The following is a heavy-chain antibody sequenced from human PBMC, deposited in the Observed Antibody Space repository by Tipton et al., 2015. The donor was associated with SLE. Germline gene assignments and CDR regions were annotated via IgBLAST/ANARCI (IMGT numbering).Heavy chain of an antibody. J-gene: IGHJ3*02. CDR3: ARDRPSGNDAFDI. CDR2: IYNSGST. V-gene: IGHV4-4*07. D-gene: IGHD3-3*01. CDR1: GGSISSYY. Sequence: LRLSCTVSGGSISSYYWSWIRQPAGKGLEWIGRIYNSGSTNYNPSLKSRVTISVDTSKNQFSLKLSSVTAADTAVYYCARDRPSGNDAFDIWGQGTMVTVSS.